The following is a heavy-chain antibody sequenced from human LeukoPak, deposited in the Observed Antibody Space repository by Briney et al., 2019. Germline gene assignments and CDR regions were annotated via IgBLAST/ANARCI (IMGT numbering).Heavy chain of an antibody. CDR1: GGSINSHY. D-gene: IGHD2-21*02. Sequence: SETLSLTCAVSGGSINSHYWGWIRQPPGKGLEWIGYIYYSGSTNYNPSLKSRVTISVDTSKNQFSLKLSSVTAADTAVYYCARAAVVTFFDYWGQGTLVTVSS. CDR2: IYYSGST. J-gene: IGHJ4*02. CDR3: ARAAVVTFFDY. V-gene: IGHV4-59*11.